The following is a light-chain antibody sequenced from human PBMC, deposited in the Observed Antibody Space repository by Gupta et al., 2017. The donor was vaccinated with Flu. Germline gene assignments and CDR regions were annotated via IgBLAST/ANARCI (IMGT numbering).Light chain of an antibody. CDR1: QLISRY. J-gene: IGKJ1*01. CDR3: QQSDSRPWT. Sequence: DIQMTQSPSSLSASLGDRVTITCRASQLISRYLNWYQQKPGKAPKLLIRSASNLQNGVPSRFRGSGSGTDFTLTISSLEPDDFATYYCQQSDSRPWTFGQGTRV. CDR2: SAS. V-gene: IGKV1-39*01.